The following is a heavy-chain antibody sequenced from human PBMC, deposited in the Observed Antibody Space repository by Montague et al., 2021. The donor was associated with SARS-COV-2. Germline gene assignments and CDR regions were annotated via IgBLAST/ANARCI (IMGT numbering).Heavy chain of an antibody. D-gene: IGHD3-10*01. Sequence: SETLSLTCTVSGGSISSYYWSWIRQPPGKGLEWIGEINHSGSTNYNPSLKSRVTISVDTSKNQFSLKLSSVTAADTAVYYCARGRRILLWFGELLSGGDYYGMDGWGQGTTVTVSS. CDR1: GGSISSYY. V-gene: IGHV4-34*01. CDR3: ARGRRILLWFGELLSGGDYYGMDG. J-gene: IGHJ6*02. CDR2: INHSGST.